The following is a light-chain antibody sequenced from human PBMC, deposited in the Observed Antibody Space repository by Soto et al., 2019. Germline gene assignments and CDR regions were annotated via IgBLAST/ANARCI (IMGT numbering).Light chain of an antibody. J-gene: IGKJ5*01. CDR2: AAS. V-gene: IGKV3-20*01. CDR3: QQYGYSPIT. CDR1: QSVSSNY. Sequence: IGLTQSAGTLSWSPGERATLSWRAGQSVSSNYLAWYQQKHGQAPRPPLYAASSRATGIPDRFSGSGYGTDFTLTIDGLETEDFVVYYCQQYGYSPITFGQGTRLEIK.